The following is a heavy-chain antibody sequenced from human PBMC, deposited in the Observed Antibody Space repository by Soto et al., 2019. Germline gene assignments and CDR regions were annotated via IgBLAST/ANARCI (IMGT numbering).Heavy chain of an antibody. CDR3: ARDKGYYGSGSYDY. Sequence: GASVQVSCKASGYTFTGYYMHWVRQAPGQGLEWMGWIKPNSGGTNYAQKFQGWVTMTRDTSISTAYMELSRLRSDDTAVYYCARDKGYYGSGSYDYWGQGTLVTVSS. J-gene: IGHJ4*02. D-gene: IGHD3-10*01. CDR2: IKPNSGGT. V-gene: IGHV1-2*04. CDR1: GYTFTGYY.